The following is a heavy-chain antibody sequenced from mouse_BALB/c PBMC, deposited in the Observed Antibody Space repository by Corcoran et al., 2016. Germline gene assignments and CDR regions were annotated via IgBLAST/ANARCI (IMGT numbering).Heavy chain of an antibody. J-gene: IGHJ4*01. CDR3: ARETTTDAMDY. Sequence: EIQLQQTGPELVKPGASVKISCKASGYSFTDYIMLWVKQSHGKSLEWIGNINPYYGSTSYNLKFKGKATLTVDKSSSTAYMQLNSLTSEDSAVYYCARETTTDAMDYWGQGTSVTVSS. V-gene: IGHV1-39*01. CDR2: INPYYGST. CDR1: GYSFTDYI. D-gene: IGHD1-1*01.